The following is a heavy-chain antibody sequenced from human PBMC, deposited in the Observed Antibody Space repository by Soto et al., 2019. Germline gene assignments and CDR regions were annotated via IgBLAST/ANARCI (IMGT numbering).Heavy chain of an antibody. V-gene: IGHV4-30-4*01. CDR3: ARSRYSGSYFFDY. Sequence: SETLSLTCTVSGGSISSGDYYWSWIRQPPGKGLEWIAYIHNSVSTHYNQSLKSRVTISVDTSKNQFSLKLSSVTAADTAVYYCARSRYSGSYFFDYWGQGILVTVSS. J-gene: IGHJ4*02. CDR2: IHNSVST. D-gene: IGHD1-26*01. CDR1: GGSISSGDYY.